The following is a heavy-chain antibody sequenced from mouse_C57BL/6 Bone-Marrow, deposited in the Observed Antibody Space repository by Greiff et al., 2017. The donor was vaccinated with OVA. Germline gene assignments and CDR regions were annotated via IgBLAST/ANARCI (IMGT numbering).Heavy chain of an antibody. Sequence: ESGPGLVKPSQSLSLTCSVTGYSITSGYYWNWIRQFPGNKLEWMGYISYDGSNNYNPSLKNRISIHRDTSKNQFFLKLNSVTTEDTATYYCARLAQATFFDDWGQGTTLTVSS. D-gene: IGHD3-2*02. CDR1: GYSITSGYY. J-gene: IGHJ2*01. CDR3: ARLAQATFFDD. V-gene: IGHV3-6*01. CDR2: ISYDGSN.